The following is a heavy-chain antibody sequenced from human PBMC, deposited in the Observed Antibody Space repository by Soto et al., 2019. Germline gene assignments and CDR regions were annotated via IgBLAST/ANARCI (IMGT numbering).Heavy chain of an antibody. D-gene: IGHD3-3*01. CDR2: INPSGGTT. J-gene: IGHJ4*02. V-gene: IGHV1-46*01. CDR3: ARDLGDFWSDFDY. Sequence: QVQLVQSGAEVKKPGASVKVSCKASGYTFTSYYMHWVRQAPGQGLEWMGVINPSGGTTNYPQKFHGRVTMTRDTSTSTVYMELSSLRSEDTAVYYCARDLGDFWSDFDYWGQGTLVTVSS. CDR1: GYTFTSYY.